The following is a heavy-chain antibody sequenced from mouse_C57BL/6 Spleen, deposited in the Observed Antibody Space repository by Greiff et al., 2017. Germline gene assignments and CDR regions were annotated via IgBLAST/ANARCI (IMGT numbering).Heavy chain of an antibody. V-gene: IGHV5-4*03. CDR2: ISDGGSYT. D-gene: IGHD2-14*01. J-gene: IGHJ1*03. CDR3: ARVGYLGYFDV. CDR1: GFTFSSYA. Sequence: VKLVESGGGLVKPGGSLKLSCAASGFTFSSYAMSWVRQTPEKRLEWVATISDGGSYTYYPDNVKGRFTISRDNAKNNLYLQMSHLKSEDTAMYYCARVGYLGYFDVWGTGTTVTVSS.